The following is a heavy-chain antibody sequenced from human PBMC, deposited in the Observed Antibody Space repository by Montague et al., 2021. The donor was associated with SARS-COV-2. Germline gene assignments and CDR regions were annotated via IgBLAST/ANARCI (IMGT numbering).Heavy chain of an antibody. CDR2: IYTSGSI. D-gene: IGHD6-19*01. CDR3: ARARGGEGIAVRTFDS. J-gene: IGHJ4*02. V-gene: IGHV4-61*09. CDR1: GGSISKGSYY. Sequence: TLSLTCTVSGGSISKGSYYWTWIRQPAGAGLEWIGHIYTSGSIKYNPSLKSRVTVSVDTSHNQFSLKLSSVSAADTAVYYCARARGGEGIAVRTFDSWGQGTLVSVSS.